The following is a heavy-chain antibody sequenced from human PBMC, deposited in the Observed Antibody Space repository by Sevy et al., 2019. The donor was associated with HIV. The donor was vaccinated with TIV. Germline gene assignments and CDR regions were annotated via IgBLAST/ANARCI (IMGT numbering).Heavy chain of an antibody. D-gene: IGHD2-8*01. CDR3: AREGCTKPHDY. Sequence: GGSLRLSCAASGFTFSKYSMSWVRQPPGKGLEWVSTLSFGCGEINYADPLKGRFTISRDNSNSSVYLQMNNLRPEDTAVYYCAREGCTKPHDYWGQGTLVTVSS. CDR2: LSFGCGEI. V-gene: IGHV3-23*01. J-gene: IGHJ4*02. CDR1: GFTFSKYS.